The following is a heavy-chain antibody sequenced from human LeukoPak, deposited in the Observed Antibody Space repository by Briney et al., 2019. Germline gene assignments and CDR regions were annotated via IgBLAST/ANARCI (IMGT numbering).Heavy chain of an antibody. CDR1: GYTFTGYY. D-gene: IGHD6-19*01. CDR3: ARAPCSSGWYVVDYFDY. V-gene: IGHV1-2*02. Sequence: ASVKVSCKASGYTFTGYYMHWVRQAPGQGLEWMGWINPNSGGTNYAQKFQGRVTMTRDTSISTAYMELSRLRSDDTAVYYCARAPCSSGWYVVDYFDYWGQGTLVTVSS. J-gene: IGHJ4*02. CDR2: INPNSGGT.